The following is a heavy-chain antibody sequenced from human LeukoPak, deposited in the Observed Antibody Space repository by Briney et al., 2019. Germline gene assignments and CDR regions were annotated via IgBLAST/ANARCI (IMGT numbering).Heavy chain of an antibody. D-gene: IGHD4-17*01. CDR1: GGSISSYY. J-gene: IGHJ4*02. Sequence: PSETLSLTCTVSGGSISSYYWSWIRQPPGKGLEWIGYIYYRGSTSYNPSLKSRVTILVDTSKNQFSLKLSSVTAADTAVYYCARQSYGDYFDYWGQGTPVTVSS. V-gene: IGHV4-59*08. CDR3: ARQSYGDYFDY. CDR2: IYYRGST.